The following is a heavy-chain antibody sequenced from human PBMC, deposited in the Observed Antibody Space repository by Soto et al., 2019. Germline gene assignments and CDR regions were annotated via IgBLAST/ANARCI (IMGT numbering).Heavy chain of an antibody. CDR2: IYNDGSRT. V-gene: IGHV3-74*01. Sequence: EEQLVESGGGLVQPGGSLRLSCAASGFAFSSYWMHWVRQTPGKGPVWVSRIYNDGSRTAYADSVKGRFTISRDNAKNTMYLQMSSLTVEDTAVYYCARHLSGDTTPYFDLWGQGTLVTVSS. D-gene: IGHD1-1*01. CDR3: ARHLSGDTTPYFDL. CDR1: GFAFSSYW. J-gene: IGHJ4*02.